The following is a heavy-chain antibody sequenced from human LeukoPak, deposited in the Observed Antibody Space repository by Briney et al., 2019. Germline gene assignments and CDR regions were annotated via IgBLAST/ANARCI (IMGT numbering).Heavy chain of an antibody. D-gene: IGHD2-2*01. J-gene: IGHJ4*02. CDR1: GVPFSGHY. V-gene: IGHV4-34*01. Sequence: TPSETLSLTCAVYGVPFSGHYWRWIRQPPGKGLEWIGEINHSGSANYNPSLKSRVTISVDTSENQFSLKLSSVTAADTAVYYCAREPFRYCSSTSCLSLFDYWGQGTLVTVSS. CDR2: INHSGSA. CDR3: AREPFRYCSSTSCLSLFDY.